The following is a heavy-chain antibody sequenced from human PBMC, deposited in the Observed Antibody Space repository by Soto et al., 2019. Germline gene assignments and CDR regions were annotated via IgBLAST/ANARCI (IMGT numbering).Heavy chain of an antibody. CDR1: GFTFSSYG. Sequence: GGSLRLSCAASGFTFSSYGMHWVRQAPGKGLEWVAVIWYDGSNKYYADSVKGRFTISRDNSKNTLYLQMNSLRAEDTAVYYCARLSSGFGELGIDYWGQGTLVTVSS. CDR2: IWYDGSNK. V-gene: IGHV3-33*01. D-gene: IGHD3-10*01. CDR3: ARLSSGFGELGIDY. J-gene: IGHJ4*02.